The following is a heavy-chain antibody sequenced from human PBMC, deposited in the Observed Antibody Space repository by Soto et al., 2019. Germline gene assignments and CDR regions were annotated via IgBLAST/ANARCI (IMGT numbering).Heavy chain of an antibody. CDR2: ISAYNGNT. Sequence: GASVKVSCKASGYTFTSYVISWVRQAPGQGLEWMGWISAYNGNTNYAQKLQGRVTMTTDTSTSTAYMELRSLRSDDTAVYYCARDDSEWLAPTPRYYYYGMDVWGQGTTVTVSS. J-gene: IGHJ6*02. CDR3: ARDDSEWLAPTPRYYYYGMDV. D-gene: IGHD6-19*01. V-gene: IGHV1-18*01. CDR1: GYTFTSYV.